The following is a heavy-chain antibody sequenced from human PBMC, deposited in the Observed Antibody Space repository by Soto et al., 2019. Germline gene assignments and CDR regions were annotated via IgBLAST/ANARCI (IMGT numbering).Heavy chain of an antibody. CDR1: GFTVSSNY. Sequence: GGSLRLSCAASGFTVSSNYMSWVRQAPGKGLEWVSVIYSGGSTYYADSVKGRFTISRDNSKNTLYLQMNSLRAEDTAVYYCARVGKVDYDFWSGPLEDYWGQGTLVTVSS. J-gene: IGHJ4*02. CDR2: IYSGGST. V-gene: IGHV3-66*01. CDR3: ARVGKVDYDFWSGPLEDY. D-gene: IGHD3-3*01.